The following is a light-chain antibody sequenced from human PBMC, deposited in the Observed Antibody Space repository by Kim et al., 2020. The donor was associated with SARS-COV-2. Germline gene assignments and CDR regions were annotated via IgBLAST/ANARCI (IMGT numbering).Light chain of an antibody. CDR1: QSINSW. J-gene: IGKJ1*01. CDR3: QHYSNYPPRT. V-gene: IGKV1-5*03. CDR2: RAS. Sequence: VRDKVTINWRASQSINSWLAWYQHKPGKAPTLRICRASSIESGVPSRFSGSGSGAEFSLTISSLQPDDFATYYCQHYSNYPPRTFGQGTKVDIK.